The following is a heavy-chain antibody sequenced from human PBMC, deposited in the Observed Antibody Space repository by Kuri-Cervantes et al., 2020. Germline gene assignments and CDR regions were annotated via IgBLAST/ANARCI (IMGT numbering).Heavy chain of an antibody. D-gene: IGHD3-10*01. CDR2: ISYDGSNK. CDR1: GFTFSSYG. V-gene: IGHV3-30*03. J-gene: IGHJ5*02. Sequence: GESLKISCAASGFTFSSYGMHWVRQAPGKGLEWVAVISYDGSNKYYADSVKGRFTISRDNSKNTLYLQMNSLRDEDTAVYYCARGRQGSGSYYFHNWFDPWGQGTLVTVSS. CDR3: ARGRQGSGSYYFHNWFDP.